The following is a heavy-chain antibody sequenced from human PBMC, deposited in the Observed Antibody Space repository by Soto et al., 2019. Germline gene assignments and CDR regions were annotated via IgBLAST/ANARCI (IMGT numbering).Heavy chain of an antibody. V-gene: IGHV2-5*02. CDR3: AHTMEIRDAGSYDVDY. J-gene: IGHJ4*02. D-gene: IGHD3-10*01. Sequence: QITLKESGPTLVQPTQTLTLTCTFSGFSLSTSGVGVGWIRQPPGKALDWVAILYWDDDKRYSPSLKSRLTINKDTSKNQVVLTMTNMDPVDTATYYCAHTMEIRDAGSYDVDYWGQGTPVTVSS. CDR1: GFSLSTSGVG. CDR2: LYWDDDK.